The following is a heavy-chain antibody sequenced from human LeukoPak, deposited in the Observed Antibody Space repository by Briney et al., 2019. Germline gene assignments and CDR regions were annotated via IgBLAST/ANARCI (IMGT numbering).Heavy chain of an antibody. J-gene: IGHJ6*02. D-gene: IGHD2-15*01. CDR3: ARDVLVVVAATSDSYGMDV. Sequence: GRSLRLSCAASGCTFSSYGMHWVRQAPGKGLEWVAVIWYDGSNKYYADSVKGRFTISRDNSKNTLYLQMNSLRAEDTAVYYCARDVLVVVAATSDSYGMDVWGQGTTVTVSS. V-gene: IGHV3-33*01. CDR2: IWYDGSNK. CDR1: GCTFSSYG.